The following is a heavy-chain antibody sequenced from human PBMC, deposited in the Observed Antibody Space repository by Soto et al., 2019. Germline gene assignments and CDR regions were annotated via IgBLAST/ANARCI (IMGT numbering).Heavy chain of an antibody. V-gene: IGHV3-53*04. J-gene: IGHJ4*02. CDR1: GFTVSSNY. Sequence: GGSLRLSCAASGFTVSSNYMSWVRQAPGKGLEWVSVIYSGGSAYYADSVKGRFTISRHNSKNTLYLLMNSLRAEDTAVYYCARGGGPTPYDSSGYYFTYFDYWGQGTLVTAPQ. CDR3: ARGGGPTPYDSSGYYFTYFDY. CDR2: IYSGGSA. D-gene: IGHD3-22*01.